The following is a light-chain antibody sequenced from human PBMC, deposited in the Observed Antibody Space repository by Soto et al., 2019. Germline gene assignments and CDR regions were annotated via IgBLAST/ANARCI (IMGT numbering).Light chain of an antibody. Sequence: EIVMRQSPVTLSVSPGERATLSCRASQSVSSNLAWYQQNPGQAPRLLISGASTRATGIPARFSGSGSGTEFTLTIRSLQSEDFAVYYCQHYNDWPYTFGQGTKLEIK. CDR1: QSVSSN. V-gene: IGKV3D-15*01. CDR3: QHYNDWPYT. J-gene: IGKJ2*01. CDR2: GAS.